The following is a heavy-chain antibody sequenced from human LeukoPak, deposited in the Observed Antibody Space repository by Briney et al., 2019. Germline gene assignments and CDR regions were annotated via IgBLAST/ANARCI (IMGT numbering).Heavy chain of an antibody. CDR2: IKSKTDGGTT. D-gene: IGHD3-10*01. CDR1: GFTFSNAW. CDR3: ARGIMVRGIEYYYGMDV. V-gene: IGHV3-15*01. Sequence: PGGSLRLSCAASGFTFSNAWMSWVRQAPGKGLEWVGRIKSKTDGGTTDYAAPVKGRFTISRDDSKNTLYLQMNSLRAEDTAVYYCARGIMVRGIEYYYGMDVWGQGTTVTVSS. J-gene: IGHJ6*02.